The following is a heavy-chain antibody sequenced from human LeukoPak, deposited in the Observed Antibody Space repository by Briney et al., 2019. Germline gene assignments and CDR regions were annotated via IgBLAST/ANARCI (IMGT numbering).Heavy chain of an antibody. D-gene: IGHD6-13*01. Sequence: GGSLRLSCAASGFTFSNYWMSWVRQAPGKGLEWVANIKQDGSEKYYVDSVKGRFTISRDNAKNSLYLQMNSLRAEDTAVYYCARDTPGYSSSWSPYYYYGMDVWGQGTTVTVSS. CDR2: IKQDGSEK. J-gene: IGHJ6*02. V-gene: IGHV3-7*01. CDR3: ARDTPGYSSSWSPYYYYGMDV. CDR1: GFTFSNYW.